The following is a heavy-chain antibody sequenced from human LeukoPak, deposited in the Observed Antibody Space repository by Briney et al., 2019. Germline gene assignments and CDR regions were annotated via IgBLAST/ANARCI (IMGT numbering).Heavy chain of an antibody. CDR1: GFTFSSYW. V-gene: IGHV3-74*01. D-gene: IGHD4/OR15-4a*01. CDR2: INSDGSST. J-gene: IGHJ3*01. CDR3: ARVHPNRNALDL. Sequence: GGSLRLSCAASGFTFSSYWMHWVRQAPGKGLVWVSRINSDGSSTSYADSVKGRFTISRDNAKNSLYLQMNSLRGEDTAVYYCARVHPNRNALDLWGQGTMVTISS.